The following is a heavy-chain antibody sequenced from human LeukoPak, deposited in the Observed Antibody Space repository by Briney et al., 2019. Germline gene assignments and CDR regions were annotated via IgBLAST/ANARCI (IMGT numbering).Heavy chain of an antibody. J-gene: IGHJ5*02. CDR3: ATEFSYYYGSGSGWFDP. CDR2: IIPILGIA. D-gene: IGHD3-10*01. V-gene: IGHV1-69*04. Sequence: SVKVSCKASGGTFSSYAISWVRQAPGQGLEWMGRIIPILGIANYAQKFQGRVTITADKSTSTAYMELSSLRSEDTAVYYCATEFSYYYGSGSGWFDPWGQGTLVTVSS. CDR1: GGTFSSYA.